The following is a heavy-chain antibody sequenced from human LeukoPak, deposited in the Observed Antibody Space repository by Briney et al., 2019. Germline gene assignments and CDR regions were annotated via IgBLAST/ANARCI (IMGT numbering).Heavy chain of an antibody. D-gene: IGHD1-26*01. CDR1: GFTFSDSA. CDR2: MDKKFNGFVT. J-gene: IGHJ5*02. CDR3: TRDSGTYNWLDP. V-gene: IGHV3-73*01. Sequence: PGGSLKLSCAASGFTFSDSAIHWVRQASGKGLEWIGLMDKKFNGFVTAYAASVRGRFTISRDDSQNTAYLQMDSLKTEDTALYYCTRDSGTYNWLDPWAREPWSPSPQ.